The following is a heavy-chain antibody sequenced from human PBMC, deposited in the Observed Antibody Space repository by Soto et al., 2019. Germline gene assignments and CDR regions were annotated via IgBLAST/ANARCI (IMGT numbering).Heavy chain of an antibody. D-gene: IGHD2-15*01. CDR2: IYYSGST. Sequence: SETLSLTCTVSGGSISSGGYYWSWIRQHPGKGLEWIGYIYYSGSTYYNPSLKSRVTISVDTSKNQFSLKLSSVTAADTAVYYCAREPRIGYCSGGSCYYFDYWGQGTLVTVSS. CDR1: GGSISSGGYY. J-gene: IGHJ4*02. CDR3: AREPRIGYCSGGSCYYFDY. V-gene: IGHV4-31*03.